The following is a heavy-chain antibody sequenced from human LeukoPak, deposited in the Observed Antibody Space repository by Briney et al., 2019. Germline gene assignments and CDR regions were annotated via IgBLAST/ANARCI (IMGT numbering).Heavy chain of an antibody. CDR2: IYYSGST. J-gene: IGHJ6*02. V-gene: IGHV4-59*12. D-gene: IGHD3-22*01. CDR3: ARGANFDSSAYSHYYSGMDV. CDR1: GGSISSYY. Sequence: SETLSLTCTVSGGSISSYYWSWIRPPSGKGLEWIGYIYYSGSTNYNPSLKSRVTISVDTSKNQFSLKLSSVTAADTAVYYCARGANFDSSAYSHYYSGMDVWGQGTTVTVSS.